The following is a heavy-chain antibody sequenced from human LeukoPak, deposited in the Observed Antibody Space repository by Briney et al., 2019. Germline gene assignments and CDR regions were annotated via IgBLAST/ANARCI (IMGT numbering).Heavy chain of an antibody. CDR1: GGSISSYY. Sequence: SETLSLTCTVSGGSISSYYWSWIRQPPGKGLEWIGYIYYSGSTNYNPSLKSRVTISVDTSKNQFSLKLSSVSAADTAVYYCARRMDYYYYMDVWGKGTTVTVSS. V-gene: IGHV4-59*08. CDR3: ARRMDYYYYMDV. J-gene: IGHJ6*03. CDR2: IYYSGST.